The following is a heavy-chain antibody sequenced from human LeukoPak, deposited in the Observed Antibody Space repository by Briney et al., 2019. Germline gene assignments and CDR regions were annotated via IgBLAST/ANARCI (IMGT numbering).Heavy chain of an antibody. CDR3: ASDTVAGTG. Sequence: SQTLSLTCAVFGGSFSDYYWSWISQRPGNGLEWIGEINHSGITNYNPSLKSRVTISADTSKNQFSLKLSSVTAADTSVYYCASDTVAGTGWGQGTLVTVSS. CDR1: GGSFSDYY. J-gene: IGHJ4*02. D-gene: IGHD6-19*01. CDR2: INHSGIT. V-gene: IGHV4-34*01.